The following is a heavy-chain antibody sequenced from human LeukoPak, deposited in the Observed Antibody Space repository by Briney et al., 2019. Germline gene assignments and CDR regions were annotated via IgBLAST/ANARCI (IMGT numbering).Heavy chain of an antibody. D-gene: IGHD6-13*01. J-gene: IGHJ3*02. V-gene: IGHV1-69*02. CDR2: IIPILGIA. CDR3: ARAGGDSSSYDAFDI. Sequence: GASVKVSCKASGGTFSSYTNSWVRQDPGQGLEWTGRIIPILGIANYAQKFQGRVTITADKSTSTAYMERSSLRSEDTAVYYCARAGGDSSSYDAFDIWGQGTMVTVSS. CDR1: GGTFSSYT.